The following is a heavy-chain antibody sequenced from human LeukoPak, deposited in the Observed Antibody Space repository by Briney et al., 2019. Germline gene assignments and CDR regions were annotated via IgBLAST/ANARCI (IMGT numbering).Heavy chain of an antibody. J-gene: IGHJ4*02. CDR1: GSTFSRYW. Sequence: GGSLRLSCAASGSTFSRYWMNWVRQAPGKGLEWVANIKQDGSEKYYVDSVKGRFTISRDNAKNSLYLQMNSLRAEDTAVYYCAKEQQRRRGGFDYWGQGTLVTVSS. CDR3: AKEQQRRRGGFDY. D-gene: IGHD6-13*01. CDR2: IKQDGSEK. V-gene: IGHV3-7*01.